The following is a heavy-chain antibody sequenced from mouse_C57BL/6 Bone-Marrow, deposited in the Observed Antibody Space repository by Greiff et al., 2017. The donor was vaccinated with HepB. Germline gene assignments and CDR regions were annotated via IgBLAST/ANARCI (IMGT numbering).Heavy chain of an antibody. CDR3: ARHAGYDYGGENYYFDY. V-gene: IGHV2-6-1*01. CDR2: IWSDGST. J-gene: IGHJ2*01. CDR1: GFSLTSYG. Sequence: QVQLKQSGPGLVAPSPSLSITCTVSGFSLTSYGVHWVRQPPGKGLEWLVVIWSDGSTTYNSALKSRLSISKDNSTSQVYLKMNSLQTDDTAMYYCARHAGYDYGGENYYFDYWGQGTTLTVSS. D-gene: IGHD2-4*01.